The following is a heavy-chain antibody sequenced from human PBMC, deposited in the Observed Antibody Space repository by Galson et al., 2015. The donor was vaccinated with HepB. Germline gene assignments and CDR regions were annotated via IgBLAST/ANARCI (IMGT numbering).Heavy chain of an antibody. CDR2: INAGNGNT. Sequence: SVKVSCKASGYTFTSYAMHWVRQAPGQRLEWMGWINAGNGNTKYSQKFQGRVTITRDTSASTAYMELSSLRSEDTAVYYCASGAGVSYYRPYFDYWGQGTLVTVSS. J-gene: IGHJ4*02. CDR1: GYTFTSYA. V-gene: IGHV1-3*01. CDR3: ASGAGVSYYRPYFDY. D-gene: IGHD1-26*01.